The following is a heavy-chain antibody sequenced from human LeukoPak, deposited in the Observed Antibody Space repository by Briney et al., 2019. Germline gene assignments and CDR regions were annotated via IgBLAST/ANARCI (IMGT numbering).Heavy chain of an antibody. V-gene: IGHV3-23*01. J-gene: IGHJ4*02. D-gene: IGHD6-13*01. CDR1: GFTFSNYA. CDR2: ITGSGDST. Sequence: GGSLRLSCAGSGFTFSNYAMSWVRQAPGKGLEWASSITGSGDSTYYADSVKGRFTISRDNSKSALYLQMNSLRAEDTAVYHCAIHDSSGWYFFWGQGTLASLSS. CDR3: AIHDSSGWYFF.